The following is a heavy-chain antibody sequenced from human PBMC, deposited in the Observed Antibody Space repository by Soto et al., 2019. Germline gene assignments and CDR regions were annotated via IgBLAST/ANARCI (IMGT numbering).Heavy chain of an antibody. J-gene: IGHJ4*02. D-gene: IGHD6-19*01. CDR3: ARRPITTGWSVDY. CDR1: GFPLSTNGTC. Sequence: PTLVNPTHTLTQTCTFPGFPLSTNGTCVSWIRQPPGKALEWLALVDWDDDKFYSISLRTRLTISRDTSKNQVVLTMTDMDPVDTATYSCARRPITTGWSVDYWGQRTLVTVSS. CDR2: VDWDDDK. V-gene: IGHV2-70*01.